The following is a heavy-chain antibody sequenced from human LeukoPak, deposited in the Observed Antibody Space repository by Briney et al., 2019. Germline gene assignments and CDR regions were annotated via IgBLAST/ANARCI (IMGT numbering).Heavy chain of an antibody. Sequence: SVKVSCKASGGTFSSYAISWVRQAPGQGLEWMGRIIPIFGIANYAQKFQGRVTITADKSTSTAYMELSRLRSEDTAVYYCASGGVVITDHSYYYYGMDVWGQGTTVTVSS. CDR1: GGTFSSYA. CDR2: IIPIFGIA. V-gene: IGHV1-69*04. D-gene: IGHD3-22*01. J-gene: IGHJ6*02. CDR3: ASGGVVITDHSYYYYGMDV.